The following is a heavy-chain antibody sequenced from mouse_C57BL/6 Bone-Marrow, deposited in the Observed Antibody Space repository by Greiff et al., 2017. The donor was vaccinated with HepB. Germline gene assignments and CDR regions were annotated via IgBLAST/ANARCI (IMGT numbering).Heavy chain of an antibody. CDR1: GYSITSGYY. D-gene: IGHD1-1*01. V-gene: IGHV3-6*01. CDR3: ARDAGSSSMDY. J-gene: IGHJ4*01. CDR2: ISYDGSN. Sequence: EVQLQESGPGLVKPSQSLSLTCSVTGYSITSGYYWNWIRQFPGNKLEWMGYISYDGSNNYNPSLKNRISITRDTSKNQFFLKLNSVTTEDTATYYCARDAGSSSMDYWGQGTSVTVSS.